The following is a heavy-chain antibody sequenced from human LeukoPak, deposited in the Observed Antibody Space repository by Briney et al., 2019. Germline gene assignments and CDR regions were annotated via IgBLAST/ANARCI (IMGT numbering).Heavy chain of an antibody. CDR1: GFTFSPYS. V-gene: IGHV3-21*01. D-gene: IGHD3-10*02. CDR2: ISSSSSYI. J-gene: IGHJ4*02. Sequence: GGSLRLSCGASGFTFSPYSMNWVRQAPGKGLERVSSISSSSSYIYYADPVKGRFTISRYNAKNSLYLQMNSLRAEDTAVYYCARDVEFRSLFGELSGRGFDYWGQGTLVTVSS. CDR3: ARDVEFRSLFGELSGRGFDY.